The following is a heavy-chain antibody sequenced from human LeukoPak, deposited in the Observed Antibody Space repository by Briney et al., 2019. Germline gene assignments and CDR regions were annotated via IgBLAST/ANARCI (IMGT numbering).Heavy chain of an antibody. CDR1: GGSISSYY. Sequence: PSETLSLTCTVSGGSISSYYWSWIRQPPGKGLEWIGYIYYSGSTNYNPSLKSRVTISVDTSKNQFSLKLSSVTAADTAVYYCARDPAYYDFWSGYYSWHFDLWGRGTLVTVSS. CDR2: IYYSGST. V-gene: IGHV4-59*12. D-gene: IGHD3-3*01. J-gene: IGHJ2*01. CDR3: ARDPAYYDFWSGYYSWHFDL.